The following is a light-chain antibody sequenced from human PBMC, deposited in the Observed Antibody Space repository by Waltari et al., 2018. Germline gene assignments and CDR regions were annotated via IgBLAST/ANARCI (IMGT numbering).Light chain of an antibody. Sequence: DVVMTQTPLSLSVTPGRPASISCTSTQSLIHTDGRTYLYWFLQKPGQPPQLLIYEVSKRFSGVPDRFSGSGSGTEFTLRISRVEAEDVGVYYCMQSLQLSMWTFGQGTKVEIK. CDR3: MQSLQLSMWT. CDR1: QSLIHTDGRTY. CDR2: EVS. J-gene: IGKJ1*01. V-gene: IGKV2D-29*01.